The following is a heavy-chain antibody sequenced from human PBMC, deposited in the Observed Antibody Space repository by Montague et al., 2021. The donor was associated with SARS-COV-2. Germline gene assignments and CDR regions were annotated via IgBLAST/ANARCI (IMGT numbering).Heavy chain of an antibody. CDR2: IYHSGST. V-gene: IGHV4-4*02. Sequence: SETLSLTCAVSGGSISSSNWWSWVRRPPGKGLEWIGEIYHSGSTNYNPSLKSRVTISVDKSKNQFPLKLSSVTAADTAVYYCARLRRPDGYSYWFGPWGQGTLVTVSS. CDR3: ARLRRPDGYSYWFGP. J-gene: IGHJ5*02. CDR1: GGSISSSNW. D-gene: IGHD5-24*01.